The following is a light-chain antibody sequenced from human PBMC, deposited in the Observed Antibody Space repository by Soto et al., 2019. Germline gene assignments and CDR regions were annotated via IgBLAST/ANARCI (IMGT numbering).Light chain of an antibody. V-gene: IGKV3-20*01. J-gene: IGKJ1*01. CDR2: GAS. CDR3: QQYDNSPWT. Sequence: EIVLTQSPGTLSLSPGERATLSCRASQSVSSSFLAWYQQKPGQAPRLLIYGASSRATGIPDRFSGSGSGTDFTLTISRLEPEDFAVDYCQQYDNSPWTFGQGTKVEI. CDR1: QSVSSSF.